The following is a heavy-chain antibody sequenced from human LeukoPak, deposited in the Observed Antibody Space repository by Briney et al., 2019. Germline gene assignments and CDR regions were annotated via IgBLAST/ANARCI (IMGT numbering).Heavy chain of an antibody. CDR3: ARQQLEWATIRNVGYYQYYYMDV. J-gene: IGHJ6*03. CDR1: GYSFTTYG. V-gene: IGHV1-18*01. Sequence: ASVKVSCKASGYSFTTYGISWVRQAPGQGLEWMGWMSTYNGKTNYAQKFQGRVTMTTDTSTSTAYMDLRSLRSDDTAVYYCARQQLEWATIRNVGYYQYYYMDVWGKGTTVTVSS. CDR2: MSTYNGKT. D-gene: IGHD1-1*01.